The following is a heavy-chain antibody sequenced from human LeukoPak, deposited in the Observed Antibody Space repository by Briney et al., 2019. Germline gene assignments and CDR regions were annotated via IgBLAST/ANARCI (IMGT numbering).Heavy chain of an antibody. CDR3: LGSNIASV. D-gene: IGHD6-13*01. V-gene: IGHV3-53*01. Sequence: GGSLRLSCAAFGFTVSSNYMSWVRQAPGKGLEWVSVIFGGGGTYYGDSVRGRFTISRDNAKNSLYLQMNSLRAEDTAVYYCLGSNIASVWGLGTLVTVSS. CDR2: IFGGGGT. CDR1: GFTVSSNY. J-gene: IGHJ4*02.